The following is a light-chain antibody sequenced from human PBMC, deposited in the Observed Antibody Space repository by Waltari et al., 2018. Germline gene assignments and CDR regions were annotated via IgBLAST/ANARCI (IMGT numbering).Light chain of an antibody. CDR3: MQGTHWPWT. CDR1: QSLVHSDGNTY. CDR2: KVS. J-gene: IGKJ1*01. V-gene: IGKV2-30*02. Sequence: VVMPQSPLSLPVTLGQPASISCRSSQSLVHSDGNTYLNWFHQRPGQSPRRLIYKVSNRDSGVPDRFSGSGSGTDFTLKISRVEAEDVGVYYCMQGTHWPWTFGQGTKVEIK.